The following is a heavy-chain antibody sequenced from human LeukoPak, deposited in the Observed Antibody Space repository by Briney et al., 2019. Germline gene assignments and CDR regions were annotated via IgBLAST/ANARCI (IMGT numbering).Heavy chain of an antibody. J-gene: IGHJ6*03. CDR3: ASDTAQTDRYYYYYYMDV. Sequence: GGSLRLSCAASGFTFSSYGMHWVCQAPGKGLEWVAFIRYDGSNKYYADSVKGRFTISRDNSKNTLYLQMNSLRAEDTAVYYCASDTAQTDRYYYYYYMDVWGKGTTVTVSS. CDR2: IRYDGSNK. D-gene: IGHD5-18*01. V-gene: IGHV3-30*02. CDR1: GFTFSSYG.